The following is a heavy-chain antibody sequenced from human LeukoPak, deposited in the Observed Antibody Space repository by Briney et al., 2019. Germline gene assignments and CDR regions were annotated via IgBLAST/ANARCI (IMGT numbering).Heavy chain of an antibody. CDR2: IYTGGST. Sequence: SETLSLTCTVSGGSISSYYWSWIRQPAGKGLEWIGRIYTGGSTNYNPSLKSRVTMSVDTSKNQFSLKLSSVTAADTAVYYCARDSDIVAYFDYWGQGTLVTVSS. V-gene: IGHV4-4*07. D-gene: IGHD2-15*01. CDR1: GGSISSYY. CDR3: ARDSDIVAYFDY. J-gene: IGHJ4*02.